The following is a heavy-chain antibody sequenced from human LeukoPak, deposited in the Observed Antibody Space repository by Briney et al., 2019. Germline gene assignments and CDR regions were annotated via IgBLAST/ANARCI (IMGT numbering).Heavy chain of an antibody. D-gene: IGHD3-10*01. V-gene: IGHV4-59*01. CDR1: GGSISNYY. Sequence: PSETLSLTCTVSGGSISNYYWSWIRQPPGKGLEWIAYVYYGGSTNYNPSLKSRVSISVDTSKNQFSLKLSSVTAADTAVYYCARDRLWFGELPNTAMVLYYYYGMDVWGQGTTVTVSS. CDR2: VYYGGST. CDR3: ARDRLWFGELPNTAMVLYYYYGMDV. J-gene: IGHJ6*02.